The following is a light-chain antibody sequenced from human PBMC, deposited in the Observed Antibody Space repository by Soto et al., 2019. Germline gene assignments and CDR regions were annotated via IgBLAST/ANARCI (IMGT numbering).Light chain of an antibody. CDR1: QSLVYSDGNTY. V-gene: IGKV2-30*01. Sequence: DVVMTQSPLSLPVTLGQPASISCRSSQSLVYSDGNTYLNWFHQRPGQSPRRLIYQVSNRDSGVPDRLRGSGSGPYFTLKISWVEAEDFGVYYCMPGTHWPWTFGQGTKVEIK. CDR2: QVS. J-gene: IGKJ1*01. CDR3: MPGTHWPWT.